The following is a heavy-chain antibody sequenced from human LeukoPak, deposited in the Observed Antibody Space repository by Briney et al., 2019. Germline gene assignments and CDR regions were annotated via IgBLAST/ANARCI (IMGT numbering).Heavy chain of an antibody. Sequence: PSETLSLTCAVYGGSFSGYYWSWIRQPPGKGLEWIGEINHSGSTNYNPSLKSRVTISVDTSKNQFSLKLSSVTAADTAVYYCARGGTIFGVVSHFSYYYYMDVWGKGTTVTVSS. CDR1: GGSFSGYY. J-gene: IGHJ6*03. D-gene: IGHD3-3*01. V-gene: IGHV4-34*01. CDR3: ARGGTIFGVVSHFSYYYYMDV. CDR2: INHSGST.